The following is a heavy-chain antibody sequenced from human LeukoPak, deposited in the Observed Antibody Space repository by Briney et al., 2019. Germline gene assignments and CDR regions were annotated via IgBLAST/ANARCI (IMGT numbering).Heavy chain of an antibody. D-gene: IGHD2-2*01. CDR3: ARHHIAVGDIS. Sequence: SETLSLTCNVSGGSISSHYRSWIRQLPGKGLEWIAYMCYSGNTNYNPSLKSRVTISVDTSKTQFSLKLSSVTAADTAVYYCARHHIAVGDISWGQGTLVTVSS. CDR2: MCYSGNT. CDR1: GGSISSHY. V-gene: IGHV4-59*08. J-gene: IGHJ5*02.